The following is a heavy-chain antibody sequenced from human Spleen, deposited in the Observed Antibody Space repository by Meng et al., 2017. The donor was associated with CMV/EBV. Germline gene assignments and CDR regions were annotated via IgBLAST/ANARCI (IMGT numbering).Heavy chain of an antibody. CDR2: IYHSGST. D-gene: IGHD3-22*01. Sequence: SETLSLTCAVSGGSISSSNWWSWVRQPPGKGLEWIGEIYHSGSTNYNPSLKSRVTISVDTSKNQFSLKLSSVTAADTAVYYCARALYYYDSSGYYHGNAFDIWGQGTMVTVSS. V-gene: IGHV4-4*02. CDR1: GGSISSSNW. CDR3: ARALYYYDSSGYYHGNAFDI. J-gene: IGHJ3*02.